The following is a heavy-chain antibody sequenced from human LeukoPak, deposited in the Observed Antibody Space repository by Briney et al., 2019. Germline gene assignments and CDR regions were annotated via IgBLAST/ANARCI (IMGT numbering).Heavy chain of an antibody. V-gene: IGHV3-20*04. D-gene: IGHD5-18*01. CDR3: ARVRYSYGYASAFDI. CDR1: GFTFDDYG. Sequence: SGGSLRLSCAASGFTFDDYGMSWVRHAPGRGLEWVSGINWNGGRTGYAESVKSPLTIARDNARNSLYLQMNSLRAEDTALYYCARVRYSYGYASAFDIWGQGTMVTVS. J-gene: IGHJ3*02. CDR2: INWNGGRT.